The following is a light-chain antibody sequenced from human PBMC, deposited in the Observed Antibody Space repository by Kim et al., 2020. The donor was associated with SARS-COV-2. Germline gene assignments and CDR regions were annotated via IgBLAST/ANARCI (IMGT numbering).Light chain of an antibody. V-gene: IGKV3-20*01. Sequence: EIVLTQSPGTLSLSPGERATLSCRTSQSVYRNFLAWYQQKPGQAPRLLIYATSVRATGIPDRFSGSGSGTDFTLTISRLEPEDSAIYFCQQYGSSVTYTFGQGTKLEI. CDR2: ATS. CDR1: QSVYRNF. J-gene: IGKJ2*01. CDR3: QQYGSSVTYT.